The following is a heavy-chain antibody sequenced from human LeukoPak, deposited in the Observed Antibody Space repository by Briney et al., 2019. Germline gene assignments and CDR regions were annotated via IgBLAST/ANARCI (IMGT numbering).Heavy chain of an antibody. Sequence: PSETLSLTCGVYGGSFSGYYWSRIRQPPGKGLEWIGEINHSGSTNYNPSLKSRVTISVDTSNNQFSLKLSSVTAADTAVYYCARGGSVSIFGVVIIPGDAFDIWGQGTMVTVSS. CDR2: INHSGST. D-gene: IGHD3-3*01. V-gene: IGHV4-34*01. CDR3: ARGGSVSIFGVVIIPGDAFDI. J-gene: IGHJ3*02. CDR1: GGSFSGYY.